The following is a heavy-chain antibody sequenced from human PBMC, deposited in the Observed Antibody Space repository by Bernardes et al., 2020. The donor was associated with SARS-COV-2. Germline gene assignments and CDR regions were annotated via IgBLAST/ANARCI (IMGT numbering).Heavy chain of an antibody. CDR3: ARPRDYYDYAMDV. V-gene: IGHV4-39*01. CDR2: IYYNGRP. CDR1: GGSITSDSYY. Sequence: SETLSLTCTVSGGSITSDSYYWGWLRQPPGKGLEWIGTIYYNGRPYYNPSLKSRVTISVDTSKNRFSLKLTSVTAADTAVYYCARPRDYYDYAMDVWGQGTTATVSS. J-gene: IGHJ6*02.